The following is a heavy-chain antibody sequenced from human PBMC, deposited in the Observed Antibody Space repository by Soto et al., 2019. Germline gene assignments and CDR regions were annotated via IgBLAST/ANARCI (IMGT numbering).Heavy chain of an antibody. D-gene: IGHD5-12*01. CDR2: IIPIFGTA. CDR1: GGTFSSYA. V-gene: IGHV1-69*13. CDR3: ARDRGYNPTNNYYYYGMDV. J-gene: IGHJ6*02. Sequence: GASVKVSCKASGGTFSSYATSWVRQAPGQGLEWMGGIIPIFGTANYAQKFQGRVTITADESTSTAYMELSSLRSEDTAVYYCARDRGYNPTNNYYYYGMDVWGQGTTVTVSS.